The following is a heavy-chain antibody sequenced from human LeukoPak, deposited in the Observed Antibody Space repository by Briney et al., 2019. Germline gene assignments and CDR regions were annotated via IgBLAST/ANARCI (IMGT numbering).Heavy chain of an antibody. V-gene: IGHV3-48*01. CDR1: GFTFSSHN. D-gene: IGHD3-22*01. CDR3: ARDDSSGYFFDC. J-gene: IGHJ4*02. CDR2: ISSSGSTI. Sequence: GGSLRLSCAASGFTFSSHNINWVRQAPGKGLEWVSYISSSGSTIYYADSVKGRFTISRDNAKNSLYLQMNSLRAEDTAVYYCARDDSSGYFFDCWGQGTLVTVSS.